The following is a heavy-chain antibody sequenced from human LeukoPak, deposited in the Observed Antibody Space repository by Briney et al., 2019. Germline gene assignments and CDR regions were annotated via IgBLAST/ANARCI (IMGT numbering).Heavy chain of an antibody. Sequence: GGSLRLSCAASGFTFSSYGMHWVRQAPGKGLEWVAFIRYDGNNKYSADSVKGRFTISRDNSKNTLYLQMNSLRAEDTAFYYCAKDPGYDILTGYFDYWGQGALVTVSS. D-gene: IGHD3-9*01. CDR1: GFTFSSYG. CDR2: IRYDGNNK. CDR3: AKDPGYDILTGYFDY. J-gene: IGHJ4*02. V-gene: IGHV3-30*02.